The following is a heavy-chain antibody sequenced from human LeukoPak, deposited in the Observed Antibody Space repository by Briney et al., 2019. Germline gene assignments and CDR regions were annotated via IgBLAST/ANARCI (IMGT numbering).Heavy chain of an antibody. CDR2: MNPNSGNT. D-gene: IGHD5-12*01. CDR3: ARGLSGYDYGGGSY. V-gene: IGHV1-8*01. J-gene: IGHJ4*02. Sequence: ASVTVSCKASGYIFTSYDINWVRQATGQGLEGMGWMNPNSGNTGYAQKFQGRVTMTRNTSISTAYMELSSLRSEDTAVYYCARGLSGYDYGGGSYWGQGTLVTVSS. CDR1: GYIFTSYD.